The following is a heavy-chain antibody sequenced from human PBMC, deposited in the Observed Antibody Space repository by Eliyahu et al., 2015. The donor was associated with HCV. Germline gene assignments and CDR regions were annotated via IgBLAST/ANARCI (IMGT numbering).Heavy chain of an antibody. V-gene: IGHV4-39*01. J-gene: IGHJ4*02. CDR2: IYYSGYI. D-gene: IGHD6-13*01. Sequence: WIRQPPGKGLEWIGSIYYSGYIYYNPSLKSRVTMSVDTSKNQFSLHLTSVSAADTAVYYCARTGKGTAGGFDLWGQGTLVTVSS. CDR3: ARTGKGTAGGFDL.